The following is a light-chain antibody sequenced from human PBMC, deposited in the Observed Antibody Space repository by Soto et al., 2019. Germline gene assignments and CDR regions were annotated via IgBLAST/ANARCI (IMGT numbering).Light chain of an antibody. J-gene: IGKJ1*01. CDR2: GAS. V-gene: IGKV3-15*01. CDR1: QSVSSN. Sequence: EIVMTQSPATLSVSPGERVTLSCRASQSVSSNLAWYQQKPGQAPRLLIYGASTRATDIPARFSGSESGTEFTLTISSLQSEDFAVYYCQQYNNWPQTFGQGTKVEIK. CDR3: QQYNNWPQT.